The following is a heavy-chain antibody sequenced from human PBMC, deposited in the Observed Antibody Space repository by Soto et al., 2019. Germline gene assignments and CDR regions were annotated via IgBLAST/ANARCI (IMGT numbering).Heavy chain of an antibody. J-gene: IGHJ4*02. CDR2: IYSSGGT. Sequence: SETLSLTCTVSGGSIISSFYYWGLIRQPTVKGMEWLGSIYSSGGTSYNPSLKSRVTISVDTSKNQFSLRLSSVTAADTAVYYCACERPTASGFYFGSWGQGTLVTVSS. CDR3: ACERPTASGFYFGS. CDR1: GGSIISSFYY. V-gene: IGHV4-39*01. D-gene: IGHD3-22*01.